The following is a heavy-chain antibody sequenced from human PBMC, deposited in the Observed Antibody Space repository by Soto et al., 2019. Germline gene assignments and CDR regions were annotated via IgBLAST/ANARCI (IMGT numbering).Heavy chain of an antibody. CDR3: ATHPLVSPSYGSGSYIDYYGMDV. J-gene: IGHJ6*02. V-gene: IGHV1-69*13. CDR1: GGTFSSYA. Sequence: GASVKVSCKASGGTFSSYAISWVRQAPGQGLEWMGGIIPIFGTANYAQKFQGRVTITADESTSTAYMELSSLRSEDTAVYYCATHPLVSPSYGSGSYIDYYGMDVWGQGTTVTVSS. D-gene: IGHD3-10*01. CDR2: IIPIFGTA.